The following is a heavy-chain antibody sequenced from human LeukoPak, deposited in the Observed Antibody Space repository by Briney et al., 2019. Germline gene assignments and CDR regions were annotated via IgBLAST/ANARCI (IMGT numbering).Heavy chain of an antibody. Sequence: PGGSLRLSCAASGFTFSSYAMSWVRQAPGKGLEWVSDISGYGGSTYYADSAKGRFTISRDNSKNTLYLQMNRLRAEDTAVYYCAKDLSGSSHNWFDPWGQGTLVTVSS. D-gene: IGHD3-10*01. CDR3: AKDLSGSSHNWFDP. V-gene: IGHV3-23*01. CDR1: GFTFSSYA. J-gene: IGHJ5*02. CDR2: ISGYGGST.